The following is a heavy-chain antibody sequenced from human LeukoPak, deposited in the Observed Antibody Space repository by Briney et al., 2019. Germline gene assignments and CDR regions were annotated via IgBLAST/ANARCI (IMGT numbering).Heavy chain of an antibody. D-gene: IGHD3-3*01. J-gene: IGHJ5*02. Sequence: ASVKVSCKASGYTFTSYDINWVRQATGQGLEWMGWMNPNSGNTGYAQKFQGRVTITRNTSISTAYMELSSLRSEDTAVYYRARTNYDFWSGSPGNWFDPWGQGTLVTVSS. CDR1: GYTFTSYD. CDR2: MNPNSGNT. CDR3: ARTNYDFWSGSPGNWFDP. V-gene: IGHV1-8*03.